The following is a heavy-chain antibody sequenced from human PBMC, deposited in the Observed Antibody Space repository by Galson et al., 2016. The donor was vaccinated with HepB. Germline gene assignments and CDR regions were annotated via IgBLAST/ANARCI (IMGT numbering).Heavy chain of an antibody. V-gene: IGHV3-30-3*01. J-gene: IGHJ4*01. CDR2: ISSDGNNK. Sequence: SLRLSCAASGFTFSSYAMHWVRQAPGKGLEWVTHISSDGNNKYYADSVEGRFTISRDNSKNTLYLQMNSLRAEDTAVYYCAREQGKWLQAQYYFDFWGHGILVTVSS. CDR3: AREQGKWLQAQYYFDF. CDR1: GFTFSSYA. D-gene: IGHD5-24*01.